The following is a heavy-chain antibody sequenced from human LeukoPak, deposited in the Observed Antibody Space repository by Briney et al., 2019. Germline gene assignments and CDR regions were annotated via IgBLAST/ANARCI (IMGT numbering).Heavy chain of an antibody. CDR1: GGSISSSSYY. J-gene: IGHJ4*02. V-gene: IGHV4-39*01. Sequence: SETLSLTCTVSGGSISSSSYYWGWIRQPPGKGLEWIGSIYYSGSTYYNPSLKSRVTISVDTSKNQFFLKLSSVTAADTAVYYCASEVGATIPSRYYFDYWGQGTLVTVSS. CDR2: IYYSGST. CDR3: ASEVGATIPSRYYFDY. D-gene: IGHD1-26*01.